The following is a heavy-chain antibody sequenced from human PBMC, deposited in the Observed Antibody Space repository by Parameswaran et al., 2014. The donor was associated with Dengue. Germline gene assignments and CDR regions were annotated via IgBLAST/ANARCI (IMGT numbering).Heavy chain of an antibody. V-gene: IGHV1-2*02. J-gene: IGHJ4*02. Sequence: WVRQAPGQGLEWVGWINPNSGGTNYAQKFQGRVTMTRDTSISTAYMELSRLRSDDTAVYYCARDTARRRTLRPATTGWGQGTLVTVSS. CDR3: ARDTARRRTLRPATTG. D-gene: IGHD4-17*01. CDR2: INPNSGGT.